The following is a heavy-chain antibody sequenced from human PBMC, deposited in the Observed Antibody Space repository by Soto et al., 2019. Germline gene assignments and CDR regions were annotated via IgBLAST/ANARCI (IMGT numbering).Heavy chain of an antibody. V-gene: IGHV3-30*18. CDR3: AKFGKDDSSGYYREGLDY. J-gene: IGHJ4*02. CDR1: GFTFSSYG. Sequence: GGSLRLSCAASGFTFSSYGMHWVRQAPGKGLEWVAVISYDGSNKYYADSVKGRFTISRDNSKNTLYLQMNSLRAEDTAVYYCAKFGKDDSSGYYREGLDYWGQGTLVTVSS. CDR2: ISYDGSNK. D-gene: IGHD3-22*01.